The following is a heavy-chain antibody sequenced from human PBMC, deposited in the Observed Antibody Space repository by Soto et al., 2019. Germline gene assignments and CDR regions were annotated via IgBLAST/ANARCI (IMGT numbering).Heavy chain of an antibody. CDR1: GFTFRNYA. J-gene: IGHJ4*02. D-gene: IGHD1-26*01. Sequence: EVEVLESGGGLVQPGGSLRLSCAASGFTFRNYAMSWIRQAPGKGLEWVSGISGSGDDTHFGDSVKGRFTISRDNTKNSLFLQMSSLRDDDTAVYYCARQLERRVGAASHWGQGTRVSVSS. V-gene: IGHV3-23*01. CDR2: ISGSGDDT. CDR3: ARQLERRVGAASH.